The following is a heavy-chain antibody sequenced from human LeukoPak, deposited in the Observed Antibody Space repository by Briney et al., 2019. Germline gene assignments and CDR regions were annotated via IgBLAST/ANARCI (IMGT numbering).Heavy chain of an antibody. CDR1: GLTFSNAW. CDR3: TTETHSSSYVFDY. D-gene: IGHD3-22*01. J-gene: IGHJ4*02. CDR2: IKSQTDGKTK. V-gene: IGHV3-15*01. Sequence: GGPLRLPCVASGLTFSNAWISWVRQAPGKGVEWVGCIKSQTDGKTKDFAAAVEGLFTITKDYTQNTDHLKINRPKSEDTAVYYWTTETHSSSYVFDYWGQGTLVTVSS.